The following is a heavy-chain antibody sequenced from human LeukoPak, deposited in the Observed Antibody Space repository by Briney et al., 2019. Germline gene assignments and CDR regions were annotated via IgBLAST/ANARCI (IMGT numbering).Heavy chain of an antibody. V-gene: IGHV4-39*07. CDR2: IYYSGST. CDR3: ASHDFLEWFRFDP. D-gene: IGHD3-3*01. CDR1: GGSISSSTYY. J-gene: IGHJ5*02. Sequence: SETLSLTCTVSGGSISSSTYYWGWIRQPPGKGLEWIGSIYYSGSTYYNPSLKSRLTISVDTSKNQFSLKLSSVTAADTAVYYCASHDFLEWFRFDPWGQGTLVTVSS.